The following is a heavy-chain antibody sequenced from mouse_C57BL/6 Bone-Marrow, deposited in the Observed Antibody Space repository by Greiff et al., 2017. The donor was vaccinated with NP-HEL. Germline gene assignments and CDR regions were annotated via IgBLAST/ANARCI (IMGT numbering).Heavy chain of an antibody. J-gene: IGHJ4*01. V-gene: IGHV10-1*01. CDR1: GFSFNTYA. Sequence: EVKVVESGGGLVQPKGSLKLSCAASGFSFNTYALNWVRQAPGKGLEWVARIRSKSNNYATYYADSVKDRFTISRDDSESMLYLQMNNLKTEDTAMYYCVRHDNHYRTGYAMDYWGQGTSVTVSS. CDR3: VRHDNHYRTGYAMDY. CDR2: IRSKSNNYAT. D-gene: IGHD5-5*01.